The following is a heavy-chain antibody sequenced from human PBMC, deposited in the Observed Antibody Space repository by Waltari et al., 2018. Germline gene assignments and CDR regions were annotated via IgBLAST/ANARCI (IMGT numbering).Heavy chain of an antibody. J-gene: IGHJ5*01. V-gene: IGHV3-7*01. Sequence: EVQLVESGGDLVQPGGSLRLSCAASGFTFSSSWMTWVRQAPGKGLGGVANIKKDGSEKYYVDSGKCRFTISRDNAKNSLYLQMNSLRAEDTAVYYCARSGIAVAGIFHWDSWGQGTLVTVSS. D-gene: IGHD6-19*01. CDR2: IKKDGSEK. CDR3: ARSGIAVAGIFHWDS. CDR1: GFTFSSSW.